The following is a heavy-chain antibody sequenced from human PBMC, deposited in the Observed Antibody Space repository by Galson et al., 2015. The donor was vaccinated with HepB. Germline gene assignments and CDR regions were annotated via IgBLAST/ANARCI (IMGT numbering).Heavy chain of an antibody. CDR2: IHSRSGYT. V-gene: IGHV3-11*06. CDR3: ARGRWGIDS. J-gene: IGHJ4*02. Sequence: PQRLSCAADGLTFSDYYMTWIRQAPGKGLDWISNIHSRSGYTNYAESVRGRFTISRDNAKNSLYLQMDSLRVEDTALYYCARGRWGIDSWGQGTLVTVSS. D-gene: IGHD3-16*01. CDR1: GLTFSDYY.